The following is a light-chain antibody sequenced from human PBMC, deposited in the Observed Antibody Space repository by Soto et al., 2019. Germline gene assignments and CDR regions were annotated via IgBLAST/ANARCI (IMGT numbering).Light chain of an antibody. CDR2: GAS. CDR1: QSLITRY. V-gene: IGKV3-20*01. J-gene: IGKJ5*01. Sequence: EIVLTQSPGTLSLFPGERATLSCRARQSLITRYLAWYQQKPGQAPRLLIYGASSRATGIPDRFRGSGSGTDFTLTISRLEPEDFAVSSGQQYGTSLTFGQGTRLEIK. CDR3: QQYGTSLT.